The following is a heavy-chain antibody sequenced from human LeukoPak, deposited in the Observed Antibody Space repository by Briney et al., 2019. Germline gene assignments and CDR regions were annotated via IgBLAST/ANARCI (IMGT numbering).Heavy chain of an antibody. CDR2: ISGIGGST. D-gene: IGHD3-9*01. CDR1: GLTFSSYG. V-gene: IGHV3-23*01. Sequence: GGSLRLSCAASGLTFSSYGMSWVRQAPGKGLEWVSVISGIGGSTYYADSVRGRFTISRDNSKNTLYLQMKSLRVEDTAVYYCAKALLPYFDWYFDYWGQGTLVTVSS. J-gene: IGHJ4*02. CDR3: AKALLPYFDWYFDY.